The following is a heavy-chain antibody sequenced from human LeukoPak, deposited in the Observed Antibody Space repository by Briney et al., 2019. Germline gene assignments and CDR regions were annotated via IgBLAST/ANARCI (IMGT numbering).Heavy chain of an antibody. J-gene: IGHJ5*02. V-gene: IGHV3-7*01. CDR2: IKQDGSEK. Sequence: PGGSLRLSCAASGFTFSSYGMHWVRQAPGKGLEWVANIKQDGSEKYYADSVKGRFTISRDNAKNSLYLQMNSLRAEDTAVYYCARGDMFDPWGQGTLVTVSS. CDR1: GFTFSSYG. D-gene: IGHD2-15*01. CDR3: ARGDMFDP.